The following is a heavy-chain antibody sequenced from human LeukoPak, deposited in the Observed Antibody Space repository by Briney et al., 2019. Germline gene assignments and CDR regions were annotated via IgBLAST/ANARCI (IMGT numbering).Heavy chain of an antibody. V-gene: IGHV4-4*07. Sequence: SETLSLTCTVSGGSISSYYWSWIRQPAGKGLDWIGRIYSTGSTNYNPSLKSRVTMSVDTSKNQFSLRLRSVTAADTAVYYCARQIASAGTAGFDFWGQGALVTVSS. CDR3: ARQIASAGTAGFDF. J-gene: IGHJ4*02. CDR1: GGSISSYY. D-gene: IGHD6-13*01. CDR2: IYSTGST.